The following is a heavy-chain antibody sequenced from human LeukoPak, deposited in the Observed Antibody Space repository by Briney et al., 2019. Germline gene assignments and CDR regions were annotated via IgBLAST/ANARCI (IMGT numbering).Heavy chain of an antibody. CDR3: ARGSWFGELFGDYYMDV. J-gene: IGHJ6*03. CDR2: INPTGGST. CDR1: GYTFTSYY. D-gene: IGHD3-10*01. Sequence: ASVKVSCKASGYTFTSYYMHWVRQAPGQGLEWMGLINPTGGSTGYAQKFQGRVTMTRDMSTSTDYMELSSLRSEDTAIYYCARGSWFGELFGDYYMDVWGKGTTVTVSS. V-gene: IGHV1-46*01.